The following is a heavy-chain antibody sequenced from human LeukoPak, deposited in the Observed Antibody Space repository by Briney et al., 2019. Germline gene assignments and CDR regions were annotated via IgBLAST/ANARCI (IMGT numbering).Heavy chain of an antibody. CDR1: AFTFSRYG. J-gene: IGHJ6*03. CDR2: IRYDGSNK. CDR3: ARVRSFYYYYYYMDV. Sequence: GGSLRLSCAASAFTFSRYGMHWVRQAPGKGLEWVAFIRYDGSNKYYADSVKGRFTISRDNSKNTLYLQMNSLRAEDTAVYYCARVRSFYYYYYYMDVWGKGTTVTVSS. V-gene: IGHV3-30*02.